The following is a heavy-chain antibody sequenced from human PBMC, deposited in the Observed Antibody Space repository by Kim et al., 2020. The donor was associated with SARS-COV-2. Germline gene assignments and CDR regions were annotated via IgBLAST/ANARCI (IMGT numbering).Heavy chain of an antibody. CDR2: IRQDGGEK. J-gene: IGHJ4*02. Sequence: GGSLRLSCVASGFTFSNYWMTWVRQAPGRGLEWVANIRQDGGEKFYVDSMKGRFTISRDNAKNTLYLQMNNLRDEDTAMYYCATDAGGGGYDSGGQGTLV. CDR3: ATDAGGGGYDS. V-gene: IGHV3-7*01. CDR1: GFTFSNYW. D-gene: IGHD5-12*01.